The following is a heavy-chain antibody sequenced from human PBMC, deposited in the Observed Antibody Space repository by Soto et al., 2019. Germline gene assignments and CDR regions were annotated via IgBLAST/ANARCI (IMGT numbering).Heavy chain of an antibody. V-gene: IGHV1-69*06. CDR1: GGTFSSYA. Sequence: SVKVSCKASGGTFSSYAISWVRQAPGQGLEWMGGIIPIFGTANYAQKFQGRVTITADKSTSTAYMELSSLRSEDTAVYYCATGYCSSTSCYPPSYYYGMDVWGQGTTVTVSS. CDR2: IIPIFGTA. D-gene: IGHD2-2*01. CDR3: ATGYCSSTSCYPPSYYYGMDV. J-gene: IGHJ6*02.